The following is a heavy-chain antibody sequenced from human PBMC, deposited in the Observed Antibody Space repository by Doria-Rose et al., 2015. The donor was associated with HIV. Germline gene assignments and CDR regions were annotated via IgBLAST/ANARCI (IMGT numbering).Heavy chain of an antibody. D-gene: IGHD5-18*01. Sequence: VQLLESGPGLVKPSGTLSLTCAVSGGSISSSNWWSWVRQPPGKGLEWIGQIYHSGNTNYNPSLKSRVPISADKSKNQFSLKLTSVTAADTAVYYCARDLGIQLWLGYWGQGTLVTVSS. J-gene: IGHJ4*02. CDR2: IYHSGNT. CDR1: GGSISSSNW. V-gene: IGHV4-4*02. CDR3: ARDLGIQLWLGY.